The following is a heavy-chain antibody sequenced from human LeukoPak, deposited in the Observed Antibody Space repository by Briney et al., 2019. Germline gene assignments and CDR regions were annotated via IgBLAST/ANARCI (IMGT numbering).Heavy chain of an antibody. Sequence: GSLRLSCAASGFTFSSYGMHWVRQAPGKGLEGVAVIWYDGSNKYYADSVKGRFTISRDNSKNTVYLQMNSLRAEDTAVYYCAKAPYYYDSSGHQRGAFDIWGQGTMVTVSS. CDR2: IWYDGSNK. J-gene: IGHJ3*02. V-gene: IGHV3-33*06. D-gene: IGHD3-22*01. CDR1: GFTFSSYG. CDR3: AKAPYYYDSSGHQRGAFDI.